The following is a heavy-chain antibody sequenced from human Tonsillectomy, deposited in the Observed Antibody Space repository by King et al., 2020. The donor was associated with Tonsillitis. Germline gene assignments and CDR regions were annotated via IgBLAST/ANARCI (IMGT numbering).Heavy chain of an antibody. CDR3: ARDRVGGYAAHYYGMDV. Sequence: DVQLVESGGGLVKPGGSLRLSCAASGFTFNSYSMNWVRQAPGKGLEWVSSITTTSNYIYYTDSVKGRFTISRDNAKNSLSLQMNSLRAEDTAVYYCARDRVGGYAAHYYGMDVWGQGTTVTVSS. V-gene: IGHV3-21*01. D-gene: IGHD5-12*01. CDR1: GFTFNSYS. J-gene: IGHJ6*02. CDR2: ITTTSNYI.